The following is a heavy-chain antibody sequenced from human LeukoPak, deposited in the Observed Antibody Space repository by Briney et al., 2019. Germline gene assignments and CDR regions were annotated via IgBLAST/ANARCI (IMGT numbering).Heavy chain of an antibody. V-gene: IGHV3-20*04. CDR2: INWNGGST. D-gene: IGHD6-13*01. J-gene: IGHJ5*02. CDR1: GFTFSSYA. CDR3: ARTYSSSWYGDWFDP. Sequence: GGSLRLSCAASGFTFSSYAMSWVRQAPGKGLEWVSGINWNGGSTGYADSVKGRFTISRDNAKNSLYLQMNSLRAEDTAVYYCARTYSSSWYGDWFDPWGQGTLVTVSS.